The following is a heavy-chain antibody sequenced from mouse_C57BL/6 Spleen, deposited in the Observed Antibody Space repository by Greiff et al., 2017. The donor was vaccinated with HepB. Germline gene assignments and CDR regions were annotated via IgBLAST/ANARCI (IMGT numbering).Heavy chain of an antibody. V-gene: IGHV1-50*01. J-gene: IGHJ4*01. Sequence: QVQLQQSGAELVKPGASVKLSCKASGYTFTSYWMQWVKQRPGQGLEWIGEIDPSASYTNYNQKFKGKATLTVDTSSSTAYMQLSSLTSGASAVYYCARRSRGGSSYGEAMDYWGQGTSVTVSS. CDR2: IDPSASYT. D-gene: IGHD1-1*01. CDR3: ARRSRGGSSYGEAMDY. CDR1: GYTFTSYW.